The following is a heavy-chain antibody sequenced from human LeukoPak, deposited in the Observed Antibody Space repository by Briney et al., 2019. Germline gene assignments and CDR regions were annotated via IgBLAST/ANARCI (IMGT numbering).Heavy chain of an antibody. D-gene: IGHD1-26*01. Sequence: GGSLRLSCAASGFIVSRNYMNWVRQAPGKGLEWVSVIYSAGSTYYADSVKGRFTISRDNSKNTVDLQMNDLRAEDTAVYYCARSWDARLNFDCWGQGTLVTVSS. J-gene: IGHJ4*02. V-gene: IGHV3-66*02. CDR1: GFIVSRNY. CDR3: ARSWDARLNFDC. CDR2: IYSAGST.